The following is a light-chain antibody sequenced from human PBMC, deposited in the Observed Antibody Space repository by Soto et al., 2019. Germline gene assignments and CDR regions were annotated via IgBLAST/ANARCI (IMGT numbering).Light chain of an antibody. CDR2: GAS. J-gene: IGKJ1*01. CDR1: QSVSSSY. V-gene: IGKV3-15*01. CDR3: QQYTNWPWT. Sequence: EIVLTQSPGTLSLSPGERATLSCRASQSVSSSYLAWYQQKPGQAPRLLIYGASTRATGIPARFSGSGSGTEFTLTISSLQSEDFAVYYCQQYTNWPWTFGRGTKVDIK.